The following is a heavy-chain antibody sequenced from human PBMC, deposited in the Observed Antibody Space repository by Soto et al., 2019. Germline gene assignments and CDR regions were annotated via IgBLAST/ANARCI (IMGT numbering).Heavy chain of an antibody. CDR1: GFTFGIYW. J-gene: IGHJ4*02. CDR3: ATDLNWEQY. V-gene: IGHV3-7*04. D-gene: IGHD7-27*01. CDR2: IKPDGSER. Sequence: EVQLVESGGGLVQPGGSLRLSCAASGFTFGIYWMTWVRQAPGKGLECVGNIKPDGSERYYVDSVKGRFTISRDNAKNSLYLHMNSLRAEDTAVYYCATDLNWEQYWGQGTLVTVSS.